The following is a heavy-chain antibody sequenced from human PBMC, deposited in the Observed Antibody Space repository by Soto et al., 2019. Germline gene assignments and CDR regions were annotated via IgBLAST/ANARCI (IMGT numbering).Heavy chain of an antibody. D-gene: IGHD2-2*01. J-gene: IGHJ4*02. CDR1: GYSFTSDW. CDR2: IYPGDSDT. V-gene: IGHV5-51*03. Sequence: EVQLVQSGAEVKKPGESLKISCKGSGYSFTSDWIGWVSQMPGKGLEWMGIIYPGDSDTRYSPSFQGQVTISADKSISTAYLQWSSLKASDTAMYYCARTVRYCGCTSCDYYFDYWGQGTLVTVSS. CDR3: ARTVRYCGCTSCDYYFDY.